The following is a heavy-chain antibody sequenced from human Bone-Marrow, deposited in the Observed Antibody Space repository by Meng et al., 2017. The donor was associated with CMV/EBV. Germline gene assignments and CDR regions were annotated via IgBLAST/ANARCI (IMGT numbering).Heavy chain of an antibody. CDR3: ATYPAGYDFWSGFPVDY. CDR1: GFTVSSNY. J-gene: IGHJ4*02. CDR2: IYSGGST. D-gene: IGHD3-3*01. V-gene: IGHV3-66*02. Sequence: GGSLRLSCAASGFTVSSNYMSWVRQAPGKGLEWVSVIYSGGSTYYADSVKGRFTISRDNSKNTLYLQMNSLRAEDTAVYYCATYPAGYDFWSGFPVDYWGQGTLVTVSS.